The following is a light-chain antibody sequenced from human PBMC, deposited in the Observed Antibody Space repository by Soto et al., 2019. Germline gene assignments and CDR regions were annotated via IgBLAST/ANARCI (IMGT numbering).Light chain of an antibody. CDR1: TSNIGGNS. CDR3: GSWDSSLSAYV. Sequence: QSVLTQPPSVSATPGQRVTICRSGSTSNIGGNSVSWYQQLPGTAPKLLIYDDDKRPSGIPDRFSGSKSGTSATLVITGLQTGDEADYYWGSWDSSLSAYVFGSGTKVTVL. V-gene: IGLV1-51*01. CDR2: DDD. J-gene: IGLJ1*01.